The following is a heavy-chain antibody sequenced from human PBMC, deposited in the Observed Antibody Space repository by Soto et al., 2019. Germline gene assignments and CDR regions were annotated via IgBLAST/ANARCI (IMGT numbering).Heavy chain of an antibody. CDR1: GGSISSNNW. Sequence: NPSETLSLTCAVSGGSISSNNWWSWVRRPPGKGLEWIGEIYHSGSTNYNPSLKSRVTMSVDKSENQFSLRLSSLTAADTAVYYCARVSYYDSNSYPHRNSWFEPWGQGTLVTVS. CDR3: ARVSYYDSNSYPHRNSWFEP. CDR2: IYHSGST. D-gene: IGHD3-22*01. V-gene: IGHV4-4*02. J-gene: IGHJ5*02.